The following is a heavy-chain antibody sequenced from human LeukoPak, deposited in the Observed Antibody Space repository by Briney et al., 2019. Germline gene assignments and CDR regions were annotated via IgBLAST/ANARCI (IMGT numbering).Heavy chain of an antibody. V-gene: IGHV3-23*01. J-gene: IGHJ4*01. D-gene: IGHD6-19*01. Sequence: GGALRLSCAASGFTFSNSAMSWVCQAPGKGLEWVSTLSGSGITTYYADSVKGRVTVSRDNSKNTLYLQMNSLRAEDTAVYYCAKGIYSSGWSYFDYWGHGTLVTVSS. CDR1: GFTFSNSA. CDR3: AKGIYSSGWSYFDY. CDR2: LSGSGITT.